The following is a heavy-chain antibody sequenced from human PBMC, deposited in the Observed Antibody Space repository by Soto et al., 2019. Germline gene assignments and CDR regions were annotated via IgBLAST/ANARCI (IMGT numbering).Heavy chain of an antibody. CDR1: GFTFSNYA. V-gene: IGHV3-23*01. D-gene: IGHD6-19*01. Sequence: EVQLLESGGGLVGPGGSLRLSCTASGFTFSNYAMNWVRQAPGKRLECVSVISGSGGSAYYADSVQGRFTISRDNSKNTLYMQMNSLRDEDTAIYYCVREGSGWNSGGSFDFCGRGTMVTVTS. CDR3: VREGSGWNSGGSFDF. CDR2: ISGSGGSA. J-gene: IGHJ3*01.